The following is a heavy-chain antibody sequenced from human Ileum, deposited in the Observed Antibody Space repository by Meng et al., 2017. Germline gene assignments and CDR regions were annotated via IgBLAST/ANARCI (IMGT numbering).Heavy chain of an antibody. V-gene: IGHV4-30-4*01. J-gene: IGHJ5*02. CDR1: NGSLTNVNNY. CDR3: ARENTIFGVVWGSWFDP. D-gene: IGHD3-3*01. Sequence: QVQLQESGPGLVKPSQTLSLTCSVSNGSLTNVNNYWNWIRQAPGQALEHIGYIYSDGSSYATPSLKSRVTMSIDTSTSQFSLRLDSVTAADTAVYYCARENTIFGVVWGSWFDPWGQGTLVTVSS. CDR2: IYSDGSS.